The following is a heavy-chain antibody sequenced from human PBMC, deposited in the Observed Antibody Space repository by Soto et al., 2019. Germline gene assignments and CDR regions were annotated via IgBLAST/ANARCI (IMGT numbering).Heavy chain of an antibody. Sequence: QVQLVESGGGVVQPGRSQRLSCAASGFTFSSYAMHWVRQAPGKGLEWVAVISYDGSNKYYADSVKGRFTISRDNSKNTLYLQMNSLRAEDTAVYYCATQRGYSYGGTDYWGQGTLVTVSS. D-gene: IGHD5-18*01. CDR3: ATQRGYSYGGTDY. CDR1: GFTFSSYA. J-gene: IGHJ4*02. CDR2: ISYDGSNK. V-gene: IGHV3-30-3*01.